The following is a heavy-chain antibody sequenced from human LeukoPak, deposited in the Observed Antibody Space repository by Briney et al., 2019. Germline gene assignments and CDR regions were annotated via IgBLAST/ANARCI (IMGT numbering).Heavy chain of an antibody. D-gene: IGHD3-3*01. Sequence: GGSLRLSCAASGLTFSDYYMSWIRQAPGKGLEWVSYISSSGSTIYYADSVKGRFTISRDNAKNSLYLQMNSLRAEDTAVYYCARDLGLYYDFWSGYTITWGQGTLVTVSS. J-gene: IGHJ5*02. CDR3: ARDLGLYYDFWSGYTIT. CDR2: ISSSGSTI. CDR1: GLTFSDYY. V-gene: IGHV3-11*01.